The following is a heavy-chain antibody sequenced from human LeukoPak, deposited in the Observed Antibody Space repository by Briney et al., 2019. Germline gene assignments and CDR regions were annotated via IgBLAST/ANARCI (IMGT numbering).Heavy chain of an antibody. CDR3: AKGRLDYGDYYVDD. D-gene: IGHD2-21*02. CDR2: ISGSGGTT. CDR1: GFTFSNYG. Sequence: GESLKISCAASGFTFSNYGMSWVRQAPGKGLEWVSVISGSGGTTYYADSVKGRFTISRDNSKNTLYLQMNSLRAEDTSLYYCAKGRLDYGDYYVDDWGQGTLVTVSS. V-gene: IGHV3-23*01. J-gene: IGHJ4*02.